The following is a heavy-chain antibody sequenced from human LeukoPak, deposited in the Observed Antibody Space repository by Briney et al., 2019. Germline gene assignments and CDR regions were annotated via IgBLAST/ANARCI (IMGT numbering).Heavy chain of an antibody. D-gene: IGHD3-22*01. J-gene: IGHJ4*02. Sequence: PGGSLRLSCAASGFTFSSYAMTWVRQAPGKGLEWVSGISGSGGSTYYADSVKGRFTISGDNSKNTLYLQMNSLRAEDTAEYYCAKGPYYYDSSGYTHWGQGTLVTVSS. CDR2: ISGSGGST. CDR3: AKGPYYYDSSGYTH. CDR1: GFTFSSYA. V-gene: IGHV3-23*01.